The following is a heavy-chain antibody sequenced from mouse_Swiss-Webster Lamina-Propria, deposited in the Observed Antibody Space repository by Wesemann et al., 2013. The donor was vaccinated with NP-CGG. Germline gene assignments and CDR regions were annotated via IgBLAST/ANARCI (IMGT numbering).Heavy chain of an antibody. CDR2: IRSKSNNYAT. D-gene: IGHD1-1*01. J-gene: IGHJ1*01. V-gene: IGHV10-3*03. Sequence: EVQLVESGGGLVQPKGSIETLMCRLWFHLQYLCHARGSARPPKGKGFRKWVARIRSKSNNYATYYADSVKDRFTISRDDSQSMLYLQMNNLKTEDTAMYYCVRDHYYGSSYWYFDVWGAGDHGSPSPQ. CDR3: VRDHYYGSSYWYFDV. CDR1: FHLQYLC.